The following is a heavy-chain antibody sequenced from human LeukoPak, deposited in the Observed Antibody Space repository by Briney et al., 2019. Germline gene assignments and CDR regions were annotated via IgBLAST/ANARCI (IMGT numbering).Heavy chain of an antibody. Sequence: GGSLRLSCAASGFTFSSYRMHWVRQAPGKGLVWVSRINSDGSSTSYADSVKGRFTISRDNAKNTLYLQMNSLRAEDTAVYYCARAGTGYYDFWSGYYTSVYFDYWGQGTLVTVSS. CDR3: ARAGTGYYDFWSGYYTSVYFDY. J-gene: IGHJ4*02. CDR1: GFTFSSYR. D-gene: IGHD3-3*01. CDR2: INSDGSST. V-gene: IGHV3-74*01.